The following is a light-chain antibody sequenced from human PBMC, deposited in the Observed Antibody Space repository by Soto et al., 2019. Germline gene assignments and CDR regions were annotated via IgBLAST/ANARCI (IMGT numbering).Light chain of an antibody. CDR2: AAS. CDR1: QGIRND. J-gene: IGKJ1*01. CDR3: LQHGTYIGTWT. Sequence: DIQMTQSPSSLSASVGDRVTITCRASQGIRNDLVWYQQKPGKAPKRLIYAASSLQSGVPSRFSGSGSGTECTLTISSLQPEDFATYFCLQHGTYIGTWTFGQGTKVDI. V-gene: IGKV1-17*01.